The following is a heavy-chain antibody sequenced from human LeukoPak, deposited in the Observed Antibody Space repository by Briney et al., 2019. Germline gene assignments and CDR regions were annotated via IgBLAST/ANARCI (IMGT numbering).Heavy chain of an antibody. CDR3: ARDDIRNYYYYGMDV. J-gene: IGHJ6*02. CDR2: ISSSSSYI. Sequence: GGSLRLSCEASGFTFSSYSMNWVRQAPGKGLEWVSSISSSSSYIYYADSVKGRFTISRDNAKNSLYLQMNSLRAEDTAVYYCARDDIRNYYYYGMDVWGQGTTVTVSS. V-gene: IGHV3-21*01. CDR1: GFTFSSYS. D-gene: IGHD5-12*01.